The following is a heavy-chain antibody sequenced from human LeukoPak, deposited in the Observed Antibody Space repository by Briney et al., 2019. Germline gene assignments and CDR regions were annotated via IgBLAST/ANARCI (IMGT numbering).Heavy chain of an antibody. CDR2: INAGNGNT. CDR3: AREGIAVAPGYYGMDV. D-gene: IGHD6-19*01. J-gene: IGHJ6*04. V-gene: IGHV1-3*01. CDR1: GYTFTSYA. Sequence: ASVKVSCKASGYTFTSYAMHWVRQAPRQRLEWMGWINAGNGNTKYSQKFQGRVTITRDTSASTAYMELSSLRSEDTAVYYCAREGIAVAPGYYGMDVWGKGTTVTVSS.